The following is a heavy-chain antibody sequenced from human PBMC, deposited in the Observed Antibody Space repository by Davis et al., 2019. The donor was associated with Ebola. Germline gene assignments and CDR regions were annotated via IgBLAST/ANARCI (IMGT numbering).Heavy chain of an antibody. J-gene: IGHJ4*02. CDR1: GGTVSSGSYH. Sequence: SETLSLTCTASGGTVSSGSYHWNRVRQPPGKGLEWIGEINHSGSTNYNPSLKSRVTISVDTSKNQFSLKLSSVTAADTAVYYCARMSIAARPIDYWGQGTLVTVSS. V-gene: IGHV4-39*07. D-gene: IGHD6-6*01. CDR2: INHSGST. CDR3: ARMSIAARPIDY.